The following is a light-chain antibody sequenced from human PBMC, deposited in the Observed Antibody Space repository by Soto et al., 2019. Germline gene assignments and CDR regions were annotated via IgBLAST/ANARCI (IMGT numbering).Light chain of an antibody. CDR2: DVS. CDR3: CSYAGSYTYV. J-gene: IGLJ1*01. V-gene: IGLV2-11*01. Sequence: QSVLTQPRSVSGSPGQSVIISCTGTGSDVGGYNYVSWYQQHPGKAPKLMIYDVSKRPSGVPDRFSGSKSGNTASLTISGLQAEDEADYYCCSYAGSYTYVFGTGTKVTV. CDR1: GSDVGGYNY.